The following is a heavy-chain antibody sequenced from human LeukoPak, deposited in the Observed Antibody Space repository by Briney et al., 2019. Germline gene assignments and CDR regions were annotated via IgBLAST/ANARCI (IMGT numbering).Heavy chain of an antibody. D-gene: IGHD2-2*01. Sequence: GGSLRLSCAASGFTFSNAWMSWVRQAPGKGLEWVGRIKSKTDGGTTDYAAPVKGRFTISRDDSKNTLYLQMNSLKTEDTAVYYCTTVGCSSTSCSFFDYWGQGTLVTVSS. CDR2: IKSKTDGGTT. V-gene: IGHV3-15*01. CDR1: GFTFSNAW. CDR3: TTVGCSSTSCSFFDY. J-gene: IGHJ4*02.